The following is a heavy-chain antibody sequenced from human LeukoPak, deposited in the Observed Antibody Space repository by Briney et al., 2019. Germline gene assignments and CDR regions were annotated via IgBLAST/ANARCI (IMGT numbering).Heavy chain of an antibody. J-gene: IGHJ3*02. CDR3: STGSGHALDI. V-gene: IGHV3-74*01. Sequence: GGSLRLPCAASGFTFSSYWMHWVRQVPGKGLVWVSRINSDGSSTSYADSVKGRFTISRDNAKNTLYVQMNSLRAEDTAVYYCSTGSGHALDIWGRGTMVTVSS. CDR1: GFTFSSYW. CDR2: INSDGSST. D-gene: IGHD3-10*01.